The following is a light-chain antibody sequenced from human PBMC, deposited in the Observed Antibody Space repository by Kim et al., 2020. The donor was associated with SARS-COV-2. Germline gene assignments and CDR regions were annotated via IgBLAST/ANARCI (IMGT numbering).Light chain of an antibody. Sequence: LTQPPSVSKGLRQTATLTCTGNSNNFGNQGAAWLQQHQGHPPKLLFYRSNNRPSGISERLSASRSGNTASLTITGLQPEDEADYYCSAWDSSLGAWVFGGGTQRTVL. V-gene: IGLV10-54*01. CDR3: SAWDSSLGAWV. CDR2: RSN. J-gene: IGLJ3*02. CDR1: SNNFGNQG.